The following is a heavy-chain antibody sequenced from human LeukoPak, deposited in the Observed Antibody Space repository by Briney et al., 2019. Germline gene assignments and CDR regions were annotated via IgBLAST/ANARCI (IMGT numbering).Heavy chain of an antibody. CDR1: GFTFNYYA. CDR3: ARHDSLIPY. J-gene: IGHJ4*02. V-gene: IGHV3-23*01. Sequence: GGSLRLSCAASGFTFNYYAMSWVRQAPGKGLEWVSGISDNEGSTYYRDSVKGRLTISRDNTKNTVYLQLNNLRADDTAVYFCARHDSLIPYWGQGTLVIVSS. CDR2: ISDNEGST. D-gene: IGHD3-16*01.